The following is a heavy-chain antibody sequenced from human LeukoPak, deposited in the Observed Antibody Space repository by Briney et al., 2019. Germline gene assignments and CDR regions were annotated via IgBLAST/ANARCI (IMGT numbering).Heavy chain of an antibody. CDR2: IYSGGST. CDR3: ARADNYYDSSGYSAY. J-gene: IGHJ4*02. V-gene: IGHV3-53*01. D-gene: IGHD3-22*01. Sequence: GGSLRLSCAASGFTVSSNYMSWVCQAPGKGLEWVSVIYSGGSTYYADSVKGRFTISRDNSKNTLYLQMNSLRAEDTAVYYCARADNYYDSSGYSAYWGQGTLVTVSS. CDR1: GFTVSSNY.